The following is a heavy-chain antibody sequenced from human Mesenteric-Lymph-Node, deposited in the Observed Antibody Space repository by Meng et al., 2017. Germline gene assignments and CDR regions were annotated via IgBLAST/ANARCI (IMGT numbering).Heavy chain of an antibody. J-gene: IGHJ4*02. CDR1: GFTFSDYY. CDR3: AREGGLGIVDY. Sequence: GESLKISCAASGFTFSDYYMSWIRQAPGKGLEWVSYISSSGSTIYYADSVKGRFTISRDNAKNSLYLQMNSLRAEDTAVYYCAREGGLGIVDYWGQGTLVTVSS. D-gene: IGHD3/OR15-3a*01. CDR2: ISSSGSTI. V-gene: IGHV3-11*04.